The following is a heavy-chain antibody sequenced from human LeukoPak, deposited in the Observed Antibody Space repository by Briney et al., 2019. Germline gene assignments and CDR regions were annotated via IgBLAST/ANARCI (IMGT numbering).Heavy chain of an antibody. D-gene: IGHD5-24*01. CDR1: GGSISSGSYY. CDR3: AREKDGYNGIDY. Sequence: SSQTLSLTCTVSGGSISSGSYYWSWIRQPAGKGLEWIGRIYTSGSTNYNPSLKSRVTISVDTSKNQFSLKLSSVTAADTAVYYCAREKDGYNGIDYWGQGTLVTVSS. J-gene: IGHJ4*02. V-gene: IGHV4-61*02. CDR2: IYTSGST.